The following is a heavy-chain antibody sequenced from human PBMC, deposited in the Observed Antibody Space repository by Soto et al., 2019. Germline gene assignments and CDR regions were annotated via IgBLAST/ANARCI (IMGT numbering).Heavy chain of an antibody. J-gene: IGHJ4*02. D-gene: IGHD6-13*01. V-gene: IGHV1-8*01. CDR1: GYTFTSLD. CDR2: MSPGSGTT. Sequence: ASVKVSCKASGYTFTSLDINWVRQATGQGLEWMGWMSPGSGTTGYAQKFQGRVTMTRDTSISTAYMELSSLTSEDTAVYYCARGVSAGVDYWGQGALVTVSS. CDR3: ARGVSAGVDY.